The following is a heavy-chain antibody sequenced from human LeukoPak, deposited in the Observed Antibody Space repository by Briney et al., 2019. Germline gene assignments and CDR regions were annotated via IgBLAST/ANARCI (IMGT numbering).Heavy chain of an antibody. V-gene: IGHV3-23*01. CDR1: GFTFSSYA. CDR3: AKGRGGSSGSFDY. D-gene: IGHD3-22*01. CDR2: ISGSGGST. Sequence: GGSLRLSCAASGFTFSSYAMSWVRQAPGKGLEWVSAISGSGGSTYYADSVKGRFTISRDDSKNTLYLQMNSLRAEDTAVYYCAKGRGGSSGSFDYWGQGTLVTVSS. J-gene: IGHJ4*02.